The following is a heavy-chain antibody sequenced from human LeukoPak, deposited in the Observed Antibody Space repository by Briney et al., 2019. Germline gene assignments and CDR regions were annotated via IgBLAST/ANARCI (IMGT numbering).Heavy chain of an antibody. CDR2: INSDGSST. J-gene: IGHJ4*02. CDR1: GLTFSSYW. D-gene: IGHD3-3*01. Sequence: GSLSLSCAASGLTFSSYWMHWVRQAPGKGLVWVSRINSDGSSTSYADSVKGRFTISRDNAKNTLYLQMNSLRAEDTAVYYCARDTNDFWSGYSKLPDYWGQGTLVTVSS. CDR3: ARDTNDFWSGYSKLPDY. V-gene: IGHV3-74*01.